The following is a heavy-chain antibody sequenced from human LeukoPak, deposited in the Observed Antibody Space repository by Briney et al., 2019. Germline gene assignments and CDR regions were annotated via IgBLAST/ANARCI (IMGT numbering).Heavy chain of an antibody. V-gene: IGHV1-18*01. D-gene: IGHD2-15*01. CDR1: GYTFTSYG. CDR2: ISAYNGNT. J-gene: IGHJ4*02. CDR3: ARGYCSGGSCYQELDY. Sequence: ASVKVSCKASGYTFTSYGISWVRQAPGQGLEWMGRISAYNGNTNYAQKLQGRVTMTTDTSTSTAYMELRSLRSDDTAVYYCARGYCSGGSCYQELDYWGQGTLVTVSS.